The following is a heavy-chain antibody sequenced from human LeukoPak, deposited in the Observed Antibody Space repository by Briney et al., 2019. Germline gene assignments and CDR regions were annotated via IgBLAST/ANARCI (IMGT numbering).Heavy chain of an antibody. V-gene: IGHV3-21*01. Sequence: PGGSLRLSCAASGFTFSSYSMNWVRQAPGKGLEWVSSISSSSSYIYYADSVKGRFTISRDNAKNSLYLQMNSLRAEDTAVYYCARYSGSYKYYFDHWGQGTLVTVSS. CDR2: ISSSSSYI. D-gene: IGHD1-26*01. J-gene: IGHJ4*02. CDR3: ARYSGSYKYYFDH. CDR1: GFTFSSYS.